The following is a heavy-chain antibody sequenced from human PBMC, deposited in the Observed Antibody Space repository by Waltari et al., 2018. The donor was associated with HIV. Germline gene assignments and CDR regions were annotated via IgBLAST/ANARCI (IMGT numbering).Heavy chain of an antibody. D-gene: IGHD2-21*01. Sequence: QVQLVESGGGVVQPGRSLRLSCAASGFTVTTYGMHWLRQAPGKGLEWVAVIWYDGSNTYYTDSVKGRFTISRDNSKNTLYLQMYSLRAEDTAVYYCARDVQGYCGGERCFYGMDVWGQGTTVTVSS. V-gene: IGHV3-33*01. J-gene: IGHJ6*02. CDR2: IWYDGSNT. CDR3: ARDVQGYCGGERCFYGMDV. CDR1: GFTVTTYG.